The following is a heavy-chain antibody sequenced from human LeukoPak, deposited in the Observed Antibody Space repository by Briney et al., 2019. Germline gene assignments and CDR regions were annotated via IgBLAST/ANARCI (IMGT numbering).Heavy chain of an antibody. J-gene: IGHJ4*02. CDR1: GGSISSSNCY. CDR3: ARHIDTSGYYKHRDY. D-gene: IGHD3-22*01. Sequence: SETLSLTCTVSGGSISSSNCYWGWIRQPPGKGLEWIASFYYSGNSYYNPSLKSRVTVSVDTSNNQFSLRLSSVTAADTAVYYCARHIDTSGYYKHRDYWGQRTLVTVSS. V-gene: IGHV4-39*01. CDR2: FYYSGNS.